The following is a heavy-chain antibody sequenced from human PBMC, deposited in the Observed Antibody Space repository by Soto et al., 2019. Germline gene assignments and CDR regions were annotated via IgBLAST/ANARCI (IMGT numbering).Heavy chain of an antibody. CDR1: GFIFNDYY. Sequence: GGSLRLSCAASGFIFNDYYMSWIRQAPGKGLEWVAYISDSGTTIYYADSVKGRFTISRDNAKNSLYLQMNSLRAEDTAIYYCARASYYHYGMDVWGQGTTVTVSS. CDR2: ISDSGTTI. J-gene: IGHJ6*02. V-gene: IGHV3-11*01. CDR3: ARASYYHYGMDV.